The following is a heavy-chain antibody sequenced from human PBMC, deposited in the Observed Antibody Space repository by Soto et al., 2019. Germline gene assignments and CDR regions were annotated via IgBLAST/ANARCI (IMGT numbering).Heavy chain of an antibody. J-gene: IGHJ5*02. CDR2: INAYNGNT. V-gene: IGHV1-18*01. CDR1: GYTFTSYG. CDR3: ARVLPPFDP. Sequence: QVQRVQSGAEVKKPGASVKVSCKASGYTFTSYGISWVRQAPGQGLEWMGWINAYNGNTNYTQKHQGRVTMTTDTSTSTDYMELRSLRSDDTDVYYCARVLPPFDPWGQGTLVTVSS.